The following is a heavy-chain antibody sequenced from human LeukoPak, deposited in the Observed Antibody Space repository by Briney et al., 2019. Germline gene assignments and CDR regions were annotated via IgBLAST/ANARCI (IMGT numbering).Heavy chain of an antibody. CDR2: IYTSGST. V-gene: IGHV4-4*07. CDR1: GVSISSYY. D-gene: IGHD3-3*01. Sequence: SETLSLTCTVSGVSISSYYWSWIRQPPGKGLEWIGRIYTSGSTNYNPSLKSRVTMSVDTSKNQFSLKLSSVTAADTAVYYCARGITIFGVVIHNWFDPWGQGTLVTVSS. CDR3: ARGITIFGVVIHNWFDP. J-gene: IGHJ5*02.